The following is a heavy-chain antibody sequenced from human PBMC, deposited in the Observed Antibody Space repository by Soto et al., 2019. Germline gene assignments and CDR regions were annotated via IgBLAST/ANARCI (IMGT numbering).Heavy chain of an antibody. Sequence: PSETLSLTCTVSCGSIISGGYYWSWIRQHPGKGLEWIGYIYYSGSTYYNPSLKSRVTISVDTSKNQFSLKLSSVTAADTAVYYCARGPYSNFDYWGQGTLVTVSS. J-gene: IGHJ4*02. D-gene: IGHD4-4*01. CDR2: IYYSGST. CDR1: CGSIISGGYY. V-gene: IGHV4-31*03. CDR3: ARGPYSNFDY.